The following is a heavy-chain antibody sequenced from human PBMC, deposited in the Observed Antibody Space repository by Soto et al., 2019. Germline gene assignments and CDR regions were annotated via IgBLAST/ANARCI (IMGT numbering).Heavy chain of an antibody. CDR3: ARSGSSAWSPSYYYMDV. V-gene: IGHV3-72*01. CDR1: GFTFSDHY. J-gene: IGHJ6*03. D-gene: IGHD6-19*01. Sequence: PGGSLRLSCAASGFTFSDHYMDWVRQAPGKGLEWVGFIRNKPNGYTTEYAASVKGRFTISRDDSQSSLFLQMNSLKTEDTAVYYCARSGSSAWSPSYYYMDVWGKGTTVTVSS. CDR2: IRNKPNGYTT.